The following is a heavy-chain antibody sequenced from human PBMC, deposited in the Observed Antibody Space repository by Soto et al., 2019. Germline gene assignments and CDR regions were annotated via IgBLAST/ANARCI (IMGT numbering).Heavy chain of an antibody. J-gene: IGHJ3*02. CDR2: ISAYNGNT. CDR3: ARDRDYDFWSGLGAFDI. Sequence: ASVKVSCKASGYTFTSYGISWVRQAPGQGLEWMGWISAYNGNTNYAQKLRGRVTMTTDTSTSTAYMELRSLRSDDTAVYYCARDRDYDFWSGLGAFDIWGQGTMVTVSS. V-gene: IGHV1-18*01. D-gene: IGHD3-3*01. CDR1: GYTFTSYG.